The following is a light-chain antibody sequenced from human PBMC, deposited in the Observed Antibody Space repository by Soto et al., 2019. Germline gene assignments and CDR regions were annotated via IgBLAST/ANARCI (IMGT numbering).Light chain of an antibody. Sequence: DIQLTQSPSFLSTSGGDRTTITCRASQGISSHLAWYQQQRGKAPKLLIYAASTLQTGVPSRFSGSGSGTEFTLTISSLHHEDFATYYCQHLNNYPITFGGGTKVEIK. V-gene: IGKV1-9*01. CDR3: QHLNNYPIT. J-gene: IGKJ4*01. CDR2: AAS. CDR1: QGISSH.